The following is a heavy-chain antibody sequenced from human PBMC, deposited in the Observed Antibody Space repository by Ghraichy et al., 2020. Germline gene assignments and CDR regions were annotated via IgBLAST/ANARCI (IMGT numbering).Heavy chain of an antibody. CDR3: AKDTVAGTDDNWFDP. Sequence: GGSLRLSCAASGFTFSSYAMTWVRQAPGKGLEWVAVISYDGSNKYYADSVKGRFTISRDNSKNTLYLQMNSLRAEDTAVYYCAKDTVAGTDDNWFDPWGQGTLVTVSS. J-gene: IGHJ5*02. CDR2: ISYDGSNK. D-gene: IGHD6-19*01. CDR1: GFTFSSYA. V-gene: IGHV3-30*18.